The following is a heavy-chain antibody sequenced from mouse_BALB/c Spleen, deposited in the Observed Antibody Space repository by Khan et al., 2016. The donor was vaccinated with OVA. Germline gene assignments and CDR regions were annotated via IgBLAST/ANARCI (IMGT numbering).Heavy chain of an antibody. CDR1: GYTFTSYT. CDR3: ARDGAYYRNDGWFAY. J-gene: IGHJ3*01. V-gene: IGHV1-4*01. Sequence: ESGAELARPGASVKMSCKASGYTFTSYTIHWIKQRPGQGLEWIGYINPSSGYTNYNQKFKDKATLTADKSSTTAYMQLSSLTSDDSAVYYCARDGAYYRNDGWFAYWGQGTLVTVSA. CDR2: INPSSGYT. D-gene: IGHD2-14*01.